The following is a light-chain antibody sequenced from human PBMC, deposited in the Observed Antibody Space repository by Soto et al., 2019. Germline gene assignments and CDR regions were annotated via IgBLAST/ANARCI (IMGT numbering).Light chain of an antibody. CDR3: CSFAGSSTYV. V-gene: IGLV2-23*01. J-gene: IGLJ1*01. Sequence: QSALTQPASVSGSPGQSITISYTGTTNDVGSYNLVSWYQQHPGTAPKLILYEGNKRPSGISNRFSGSKSGNTASLTISEFQAEDEADYYCCSFAGSSTYVFGTGTKVTVL. CDR1: TNDVGSYNL. CDR2: EGN.